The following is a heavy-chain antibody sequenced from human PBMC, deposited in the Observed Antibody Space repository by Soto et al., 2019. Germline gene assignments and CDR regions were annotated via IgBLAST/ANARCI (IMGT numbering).Heavy chain of an antibody. Sequence: SETLSLTCTVSGVSISNYYWSWIRQPAGKCLEWIGRLSTSGDTNYNPSLKSRVTMSLETSKNPFSLMRNSVSAAETAVSYCRRDFDYWRQRPLGAVSS. J-gene: IGHJ4*02. CDR1: GVSISNYY. V-gene: IGHV4-4*07. CDR2: LSTSGDT. CDR3: RRDFDY.